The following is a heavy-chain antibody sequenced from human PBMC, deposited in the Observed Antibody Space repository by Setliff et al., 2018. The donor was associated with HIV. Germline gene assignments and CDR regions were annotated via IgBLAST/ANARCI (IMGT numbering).Heavy chain of an antibody. J-gene: IGHJ3*01. CDR1: GFTFSDYY. Sequence: GGSLRLSCAASGFTFSDYYMSWIRQAPGKGLEWVSNIGDSVKGRFTISRDNAKNSMYLQMNSLRAEDTAVYYCARREYNYLPRAFDLWGQGTTVTVSS. CDR2: I. CDR3: ARREYNYLPRAFDL. V-gene: IGHV3-11*06. D-gene: IGHD1-1*01.